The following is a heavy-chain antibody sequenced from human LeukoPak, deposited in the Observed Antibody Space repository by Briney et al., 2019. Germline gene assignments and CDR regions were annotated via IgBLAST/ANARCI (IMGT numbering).Heavy chain of an antibody. Sequence: SETLSLTCTVSGGSISSYYWSWIRQPPGKGLEWIGYIYYSGSTNYNPSLKSRVTISVDTSKNQFSLKLSSVTAADTAVYYCARHIAQSWWAGSNYYYYYGMDVWGQGTTVTVSS. D-gene: IGHD2-8*02. CDR1: GGSISSYY. CDR2: IYYSGST. J-gene: IGHJ6*02. CDR3: ARHIAQSWWAGSNYYYYYGMDV. V-gene: IGHV4-59*08.